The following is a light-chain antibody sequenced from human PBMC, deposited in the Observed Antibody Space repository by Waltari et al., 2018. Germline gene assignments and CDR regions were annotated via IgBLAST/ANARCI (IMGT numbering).Light chain of an antibody. V-gene: IGLV1-40*01. CDR2: GNT. Sequence: QSVLTQPPSVSGAPGQRVTISCTGSSSNIGAGYDVNWYQHLPGTAPKLLIYGNTHRPSGVPDRFSGSKSGTSVSLAITGLQAEDEADYYCQSYDGSLSGSVFGGGTKLTVL. CDR1: SSNIGAGYD. CDR3: QSYDGSLSGSV. J-gene: IGLJ2*01.